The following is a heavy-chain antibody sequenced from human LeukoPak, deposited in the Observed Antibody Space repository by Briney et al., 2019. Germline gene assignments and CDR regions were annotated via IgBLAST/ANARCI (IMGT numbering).Heavy chain of an antibody. J-gene: IGHJ4*02. V-gene: IGHV4-34*01. CDR1: GGSFSGYY. CDR2: INHSGST. Sequence: SETLSLTCAVYGGSFSGYYWSWIRQPPGKGLEWIGEINHSGSTNYNPSLKSRVTISVDTSKNQFSLKLSSVTAADTAVYYCARGQARASDYWGQGTLVTVSS. CDR3: ARGQARASDY.